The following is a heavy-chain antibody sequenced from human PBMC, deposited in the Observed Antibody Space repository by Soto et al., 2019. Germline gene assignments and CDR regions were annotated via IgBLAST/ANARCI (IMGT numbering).Heavy chain of an antibody. D-gene: IGHD2-2*01. V-gene: IGHV3-23*01. CDR3: AQDRMDSRAECSRTSCLGWFGP. J-gene: IGHJ5*02. CDR1: GFTFSSYA. Sequence: GGSLRLSCAASGFTFSSYAMSWVRQAPGKGLEWVSAISGSGDSTYYADSVKGRFTISRDNSKNTLHLQMNSLRVEDTAVYYCAQDRMDSRAECSRTSCLGWFGPWGQGTLVTVS. CDR2: ISGSGDST.